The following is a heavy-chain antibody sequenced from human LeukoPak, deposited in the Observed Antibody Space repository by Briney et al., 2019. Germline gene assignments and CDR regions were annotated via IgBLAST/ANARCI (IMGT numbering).Heavy chain of an antibody. D-gene: IGHD3-3*01. CDR1: GFTFSSYS. CDR2: ISSSSSTI. CDR3: ARDCPRRITIFGVVIIGGYFDY. V-gene: IGHV3-48*01. J-gene: IGHJ4*02. Sequence: GGSLRLSCAASGFTFSSYSMNWVRQAPGKGLEWVSYISSSSSTIYYADSVKGRFTISRDNAKNSLYLQMNSLRAEDTAVYYCARDCPRRITIFGVVIIGGYFDYWGQGTLVTVSS.